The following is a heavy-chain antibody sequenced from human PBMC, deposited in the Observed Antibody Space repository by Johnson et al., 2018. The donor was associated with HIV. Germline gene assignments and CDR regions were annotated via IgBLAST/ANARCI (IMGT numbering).Heavy chain of an antibody. CDR1: GFTFSSYG. V-gene: IGHV3-30*02. CDR2: IRYDGSNK. J-gene: IGHJ3*02. CDR3: ARGRPSGSHDAFDI. Sequence: QVQLVESGGGLIQPGGSLRLSCAASGFTFSSYGMHWVRQAPGKGLEWVAFIRYDGSNKYYADSVKGRFTISRDNSKNTLYLQMNSLRAEDTAVYYCARGRPSGSHDAFDIWGQGTMVTVSS. D-gene: IGHD3-22*01.